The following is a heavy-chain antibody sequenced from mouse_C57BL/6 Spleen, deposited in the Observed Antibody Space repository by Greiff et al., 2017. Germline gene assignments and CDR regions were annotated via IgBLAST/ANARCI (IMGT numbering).Heavy chain of an antibody. J-gene: IGHJ2*01. CDR3: AREGYDYSYYFDD. CDR2: INYDGSST. V-gene: IGHV5-16*01. Sequence: EVQRVESEGGLVQPGSSMKLSCTASGFTFSDYYMAWVRQVPEKGLEWVANINYDGSSTYYLDSLKSRFIISRDNAKNILYLQMSSLKSEDTATYYCAREGYDYSYYFDDWGQGTTLTVSS. CDR1: GFTFSDYY. D-gene: IGHD2-4*01.